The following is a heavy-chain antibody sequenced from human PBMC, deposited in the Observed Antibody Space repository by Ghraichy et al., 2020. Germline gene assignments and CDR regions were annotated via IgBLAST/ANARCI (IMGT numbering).Heavy chain of an antibody. Sequence: GESLNISCAASGFTFSSYAMSWVRQAPGKGLEWVSAISGSGGSTYYADSVKGRFTISRDNSKNTLYLQMNSLRAEDTAVYYCAKIYSSGWYYYYYGMDVWGQGTTVTVSS. V-gene: IGHV3-23*01. CDR3: AKIYSSGWYYYYYGMDV. CDR1: GFTFSSYA. CDR2: ISGSGGST. J-gene: IGHJ6*02. D-gene: IGHD6-19*01.